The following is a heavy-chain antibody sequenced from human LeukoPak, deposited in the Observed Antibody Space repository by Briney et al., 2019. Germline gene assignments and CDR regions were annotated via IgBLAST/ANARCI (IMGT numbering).Heavy chain of an antibody. V-gene: IGHV3-7*03. J-gene: IGHJ6*03. CDR3: AWGKSGYDLGGYYYYYMDV. CDR2: VNQGGTEK. CDR1: GFTFSSQW. Sequence: GSLRLSCAASGFTFSSQWMSWVRQAPGKGLEWVANVNQGGTEKYYVDSVKGRFTISRDNAENSLYLQMNSLRAEDTAVYYCAWGKSGYDLGGYYYYYMDVWGKGTTVTISS. D-gene: IGHD5-12*01.